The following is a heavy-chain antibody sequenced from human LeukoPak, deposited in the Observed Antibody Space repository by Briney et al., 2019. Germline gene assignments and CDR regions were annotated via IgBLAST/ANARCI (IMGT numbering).Heavy chain of an antibody. D-gene: IGHD2-15*01. Sequence: PSETLSLTCTVSGGSISSYHWSWIRQPAGKGLEWIGRIYTSGSTNYNPSLKSRVTMSVDTSKNQFSLKLSSVTAADTAVYYCAREPLPYCSGGSCYESAIDYWGQGTLVTVSS. J-gene: IGHJ4*02. CDR3: AREPLPYCSGGSCYESAIDY. V-gene: IGHV4-4*07. CDR1: GGSISSYH. CDR2: IYTSGST.